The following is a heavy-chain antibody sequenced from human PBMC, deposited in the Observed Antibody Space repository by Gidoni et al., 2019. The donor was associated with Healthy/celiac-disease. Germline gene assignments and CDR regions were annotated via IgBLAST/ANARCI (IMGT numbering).Heavy chain of an antibody. CDR3: ARGLADYGDYTRPPDY. D-gene: IGHD4-17*01. Sequence: QLQLQESGSGLVKPSQTLSLTCAVSGGSISSGGYSWSWIRQPPGKGLEWIGYIYHRGSTYYNPSLKSRVTISVDRSKNQFSLKLSSVTAADTAVYYCARGLADYGDYTRPPDYWGQGTLVTVSS. J-gene: IGHJ4*02. V-gene: IGHV4-30-2*01. CDR1: GGSISSGGYS. CDR2: IYHRGST.